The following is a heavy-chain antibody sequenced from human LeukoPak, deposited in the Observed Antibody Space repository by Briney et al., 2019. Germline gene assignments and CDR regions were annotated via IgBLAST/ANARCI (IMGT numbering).Heavy chain of an antibody. CDR2: ISGSGGST. CDR1: GFTFSSYA. V-gene: IGHV3-23*01. J-gene: IGHJ3*02. CDR3: PRGGRGYAAVVAPRSFDI. Sequence: GGSLRLSCAASGFTFSSYAMSGVRQAPGKGLEWVSAISGSGGSTYCPDSVKARFTIARDNAKNTLYLQMNSLRAENAALYYCPRGGRGYAAVVAPRSFDIWGQGPMVPVFS. D-gene: IGHD3-10*01.